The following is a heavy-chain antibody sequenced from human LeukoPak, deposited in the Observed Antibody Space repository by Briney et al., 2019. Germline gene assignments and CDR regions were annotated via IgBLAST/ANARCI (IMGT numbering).Heavy chain of an antibody. Sequence: PGGSLRLSCAASGFTFSSYGMHWVRQAQGKGLEWVAFIRYDGSNKYYADSVKGRFTISRDNSKNTLYLQMNSLRAEDTALYYCARDATTATGWVYMDVWGKGTTVTISS. CDR3: ARDATTATGWVYMDV. CDR1: GFTFSSYG. CDR2: IRYDGSNK. V-gene: IGHV3-30*02. J-gene: IGHJ6*03. D-gene: IGHD6-13*01.